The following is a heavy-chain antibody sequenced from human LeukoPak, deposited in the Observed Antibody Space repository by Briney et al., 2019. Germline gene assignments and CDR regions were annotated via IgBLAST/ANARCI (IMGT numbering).Heavy chain of an antibody. D-gene: IGHD7-27*01. Sequence: GSLRLSCAASGFTFSTYWMSWVRQAPGKGLEWVGRIKSKADGGTIDYAAPVKGRFTISRDDSKNTVSLQMNSLKTEDTAVYYCTALWGFAFDIWGQGTMVSVS. CDR2: IKSKADGGTI. J-gene: IGHJ3*02. V-gene: IGHV3-15*01. CDR3: TALWGFAFDI. CDR1: GFTFSTYW.